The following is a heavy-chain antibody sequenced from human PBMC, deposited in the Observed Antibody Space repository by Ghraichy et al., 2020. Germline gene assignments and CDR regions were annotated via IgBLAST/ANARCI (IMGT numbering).Heavy chain of an antibody. Sequence: SQTLSLTCAVYGGSFSGYYWSWIRQPPGKGLEWIGEINHSGSTNYNPSLKSRVTISVDTSKNQFSLKLSSVTAADTAVYYCARGRYYDYVWGSYRVRGAFDIWGQGTMVTVSS. D-gene: IGHD3-16*02. CDR3: ARGRYYDYVWGSYRVRGAFDI. CDR2: INHSGST. CDR1: GGSFSGYY. J-gene: IGHJ3*02. V-gene: IGHV4-34*01.